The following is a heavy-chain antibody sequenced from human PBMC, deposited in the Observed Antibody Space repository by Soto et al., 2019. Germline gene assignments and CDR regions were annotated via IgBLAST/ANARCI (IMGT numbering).Heavy chain of an antibody. CDR1: GFTFSTYA. D-gene: IGHD3-10*01. J-gene: IGHJ3*02. V-gene: IGHV3-23*01. CDR3: AKRPTSTGFGDPFDI. Sequence: EVQLLESGGDWVQPGGSLGLSFAASGFTFSTYAMGWVRQVPGKGLEWVSTISSSGGNTSYTDSVKGRFTISRDNSKNTLYLQMNSLRAEDTAIYYWAKRPTSTGFGDPFDIWGQGTMVTVSS. CDR2: ISSSGGNT.